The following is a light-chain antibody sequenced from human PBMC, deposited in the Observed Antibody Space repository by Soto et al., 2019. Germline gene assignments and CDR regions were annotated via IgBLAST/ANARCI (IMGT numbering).Light chain of an antibody. CDR3: QVWDSSSDHPGV. CDR1: NIGSKS. Sequence: SYELTQPPSVSVAPGKTARITCGGNNIGSKSVHWYQQKPGQAPVLVIYYDSDRPSGIPERFSGSNSVNTATLTISRVEAGDEADYYCQVWDSSSDHPGVFGGGTKLTVL. J-gene: IGLJ3*02. V-gene: IGLV3-21*04. CDR2: YDS.